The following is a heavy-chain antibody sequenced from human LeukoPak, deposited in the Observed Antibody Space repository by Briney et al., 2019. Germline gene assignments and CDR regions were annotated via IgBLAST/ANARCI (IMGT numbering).Heavy chain of an antibody. D-gene: IGHD2-2*01. CDR3: ARLIACSSTSCYGSAFDI. J-gene: IGHJ3*02. CDR1: GYSFTSYW. CDR2: FYPGDSDT. Sequence: GESLKISCKGSGYSFTSYWFGWVRQMPGKGLEWRGIFYPGDSDTRFRPSFQGQVPISEDKSISTAYLQWSSQKASDTAMYYCARLIACSSTSCYGSAFDIWGQGTMVTVSS. V-gene: IGHV5-51*01.